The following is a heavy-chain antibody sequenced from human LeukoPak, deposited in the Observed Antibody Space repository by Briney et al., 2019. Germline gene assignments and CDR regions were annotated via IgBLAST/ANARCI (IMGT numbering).Heavy chain of an antibody. CDR1: GGSISNYY. CDR3: AREVRVTIKDAHNMDV. D-gene: IGHD3-9*01. CDR2: IYYSGST. V-gene: IGHV4-59*01. J-gene: IGHJ6*03. Sequence: SETLSLTCTVSGGSISNYYWNWIRQPPGKGLEWIGYIYYSGSTNYNPSLKSRVTISVDTSKNQFSLKLSSVTAADTAVYYCAREVRVTIKDAHNMDVWGKGTTVTVSS.